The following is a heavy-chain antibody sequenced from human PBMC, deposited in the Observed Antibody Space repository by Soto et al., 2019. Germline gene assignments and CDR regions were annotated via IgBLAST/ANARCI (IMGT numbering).Heavy chain of an antibody. CDR1: GYTFTNYG. V-gene: IGHV1-3*01. CDR2: INAGDGGT. J-gene: IGHJ4*02. Sequence: ASVKVSCKASGYTFTNYGIHWVRQAPGQRLEWMGWINAGDGGTKYSENFQGRVTITRDTSASTVYLGLSSLSSEDTASYYCARTGHSGSYDFWGQGTLVTVSS. D-gene: IGHD3-22*01. CDR3: ARTGHSGSYDF.